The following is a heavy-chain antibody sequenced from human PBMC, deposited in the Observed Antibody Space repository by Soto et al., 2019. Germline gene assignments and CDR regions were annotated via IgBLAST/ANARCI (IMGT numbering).Heavy chain of an antibody. CDR1: GGTFSSYA. J-gene: IGHJ6*02. V-gene: IGHV1-69*01. D-gene: IGHD3-22*01. Sequence: QVQLVQSGAEVKKPGSSVKVSCKASGGTFSSYAISWVRQAPGQGLEWMGGIIPIFGTANYAQKFQGRVTITADESTSTAYMELSSLRSEDTAVYYCARVRKVFPYYYDSSGYRDGMDVWGQGTTVTVSS. CDR2: IIPIFGTA. CDR3: ARVRKVFPYYYDSSGYRDGMDV.